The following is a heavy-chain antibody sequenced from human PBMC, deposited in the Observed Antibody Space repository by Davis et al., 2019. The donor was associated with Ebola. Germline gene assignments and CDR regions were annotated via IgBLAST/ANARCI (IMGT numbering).Heavy chain of an antibody. Sequence: GESLKISCAASGFTFSGSAMHWVRQASGKGLEWVGRIRSKANSYATAYAASVNGRFTISRDDSKNTAYLQMNGLKTEDTAVYYCTNTVTTVDYWGQGTLVTVSS. V-gene: IGHV3-73*01. CDR2: IRSKANSYAT. D-gene: IGHD4-17*01. CDR1: GFTFSGSA. CDR3: TNTVTTVDY. J-gene: IGHJ4*02.